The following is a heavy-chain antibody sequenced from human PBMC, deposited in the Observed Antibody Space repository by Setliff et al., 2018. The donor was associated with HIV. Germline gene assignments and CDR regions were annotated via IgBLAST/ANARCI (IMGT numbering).Heavy chain of an antibody. CDR1: DGPINNYW. Sequence: PSETLSLTCTVSDGPINNYWWNWIRQSPGKGLEWIGFGHHSGTFSYNPSLNSRFTISMDTSKNQFSLRLDSVTAADTAVYYCARGLMVNDADPFDYWGQGALVTVSS. J-gene: IGHJ4*02. CDR2: GHHSGTF. CDR3: ARGLMVNDADPFDY. D-gene: IGHD2-8*01. V-gene: IGHV4-59*01.